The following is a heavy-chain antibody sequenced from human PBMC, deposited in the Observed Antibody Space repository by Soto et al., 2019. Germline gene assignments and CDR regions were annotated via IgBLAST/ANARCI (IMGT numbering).Heavy chain of an antibody. Sequence: SETLSLTCAVYGGSFSGYYGSWIRQPPGKGLEWIGEINHSGSTNYNPSLKSRVTISVDTSKNQFSLKLSSVTAADTAVYYCAVEYFDWLLPLDYWGQGTLVTVSS. J-gene: IGHJ4*02. CDR1: GGSFSGYY. CDR3: AVEYFDWLLPLDY. CDR2: INHSGST. V-gene: IGHV4-34*01. D-gene: IGHD3-9*01.